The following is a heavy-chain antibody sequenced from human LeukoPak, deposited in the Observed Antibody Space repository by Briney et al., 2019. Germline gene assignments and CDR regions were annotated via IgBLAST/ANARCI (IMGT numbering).Heavy chain of an antibody. D-gene: IGHD5-12*01. V-gene: IGHV4-59*08. CDR1: GGSISSYY. CDR2: IYYSGST. Sequence: SETLSLTCTVSGGSISSYYWSWIWQPPGKGLEWIGYIYYSGSTNYNPSLKSRVTISVDTSKNQFSLKLSSVTAADTAVYYCASGYSGYDPSFDYWGQGTLVTVSS. CDR3: ASGYSGYDPSFDY. J-gene: IGHJ4*02.